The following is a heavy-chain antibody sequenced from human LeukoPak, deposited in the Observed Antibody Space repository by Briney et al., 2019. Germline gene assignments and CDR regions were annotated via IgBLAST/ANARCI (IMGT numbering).Heavy chain of an antibody. CDR2: IYTSGST. V-gene: IGHV4-4*07. J-gene: IGHJ2*01. Sequence: PSETLSLTCTVSGGSISSYYWSWIRQPAGKGLEWIGRIYTSGSTNYNPSLKSRVTMSADTSKNQFSLKLSSVTAADTAVYYCARDPLDCSGGSCPYWYFDLWGRGTPVTVSS. CDR1: GGSISSYY. D-gene: IGHD2-15*01. CDR3: ARDPLDCSGGSCPYWYFDL.